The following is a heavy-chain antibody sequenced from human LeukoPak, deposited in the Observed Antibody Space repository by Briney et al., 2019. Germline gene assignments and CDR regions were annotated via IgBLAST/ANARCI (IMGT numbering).Heavy chain of an antibody. D-gene: IGHD6-13*01. CDR1: GGSISSYY. CDR3: ARDSSSWYNFDI. CDR2: IYYSGST. Sequence: SETLSLTCTVSGGSISSYYWSWIRQPPGEGLEWIGYIYYSGSTNYNPSLKSRVTISVDTSKNQFSLKLSSVTAADTAVYYCARDSSSWYNFDIWGQGTMVTVSS. J-gene: IGHJ3*02. V-gene: IGHV4-59*01.